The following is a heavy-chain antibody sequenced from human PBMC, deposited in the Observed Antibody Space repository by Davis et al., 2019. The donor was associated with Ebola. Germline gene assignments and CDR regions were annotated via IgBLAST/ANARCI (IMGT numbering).Heavy chain of an antibody. V-gene: IGHV3-21*01. CDR2: ISSDSDYI. J-gene: IGHJ4*02. CDR3: ARAIVVVTAMLSYFDY. D-gene: IGHD2-21*02. Sequence: GESLKISCAASGFTFSTYSMSWVRQAPGKGLEWVSSISSDSDYIYYADSAKGRFTISRDNAKNSLYLQMNSLRAEDTAVYYCARAIVVVTAMLSYFDYWGQGTLVTVSS. CDR1: GFTFSTYS.